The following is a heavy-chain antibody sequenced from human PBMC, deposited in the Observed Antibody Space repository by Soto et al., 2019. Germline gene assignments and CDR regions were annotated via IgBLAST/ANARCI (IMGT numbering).Heavy chain of an antibody. J-gene: IGHJ6*02. CDR2: ISGSGGST. CDR1: GFTFSSYA. V-gene: IGHV3-23*01. Sequence: GGSLRLSCAASGFTFSSYAMSWVRQAPGKGLEWVSAISGSGGSTYYADSVKGRFTISRDNSKNTLYLQLNSLRAEDTAVYYFAKDRGYSYENYSDYLGNGMDAWGQGTTVTVSS. D-gene: IGHD5-18*01. CDR3: AKDRGYSYENYSDYLGNGMDA.